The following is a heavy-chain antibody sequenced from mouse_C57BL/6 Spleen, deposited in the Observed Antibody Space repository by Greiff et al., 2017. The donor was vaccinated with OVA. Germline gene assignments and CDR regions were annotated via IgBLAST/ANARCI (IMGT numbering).Heavy chain of an antibody. J-gene: IGHJ1*03. CDR2: IDPSDSYT. V-gene: IGHV1-50*01. CDR3: ARGEHEGYFDV. Sequence: QVQLQQPGAELVKPGASVKLSCKASGYTFTSYWMQWVKQRPGQGLEWIGEIDPSDSYTNYNQKFKGKATLTVDTSSSTAYMQLSSLTSEDSAVYDGARGEHEGYFDVWGTGTTVTVSS. CDR1: GYTFTSYW.